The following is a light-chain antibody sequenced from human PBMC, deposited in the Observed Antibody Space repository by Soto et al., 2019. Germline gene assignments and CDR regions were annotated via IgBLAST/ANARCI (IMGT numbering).Light chain of an antibody. J-gene: IGKJ5*01. CDR1: QSISGY. Sequence: DIQMTQSPSSLSASVRDRVTITGRASQSISGYLNWYQQKPGKAPNLLIYAASSLQSGVPSTFSGSGSGTDFSLTINSLHPADFATYYCQQSYSTPPITFGQGTRLEIK. CDR3: QQSYSTPPIT. V-gene: IGKV1-39*01. CDR2: AAS.